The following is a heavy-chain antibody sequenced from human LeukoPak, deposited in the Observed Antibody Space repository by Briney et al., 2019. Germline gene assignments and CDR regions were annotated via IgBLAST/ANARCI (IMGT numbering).Heavy chain of an antibody. J-gene: IGHJ4*02. D-gene: IGHD3-22*01. CDR1: GYTFTSSY. V-gene: IGHV1-46*01. CDR3: ARMSDSSGYYKNFDY. CDR2: SNPSGGST. Sequence: GASVKVSCKASGYTFTSSYMHWVRQAPGQGIAWKGMSNPSGGSTSYAQKFQGRVTMTRDTSTSTVYMELSSLRSEDTAVYYCARMSDSSGYYKNFDYWGQGTLVTVSS.